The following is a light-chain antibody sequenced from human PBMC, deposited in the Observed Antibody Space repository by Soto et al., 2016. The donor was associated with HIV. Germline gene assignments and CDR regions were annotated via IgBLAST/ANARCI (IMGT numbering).Light chain of an antibody. CDR3: QQANXFPYT. CDR2: EAS. CDR1: QAISTW. J-gene: IGKJ2*01. Sequence: DIQMTQSPSSVSASVGDRVTVTCRASQAISTWLAWYQQMPGKAPRLLIYEASTLQSWVPSRFSGSGSGTDFTLTISSLQPEDFATYYCQQANXFPYTFGQGTKLEIK. V-gene: IGKV1-12*01.